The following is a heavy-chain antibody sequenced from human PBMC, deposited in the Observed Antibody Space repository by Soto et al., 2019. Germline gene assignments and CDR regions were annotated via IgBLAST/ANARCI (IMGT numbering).Heavy chain of an antibody. CDR3: ARDSGGGVYYGMDV. CDR2: ISYDGSNK. V-gene: IGHV3-30-3*01. CDR1: GFTFSSYA. D-gene: IGHD3-16*01. J-gene: IGHJ6*02. Sequence: PGGSLRLSCAASGFTFSSYAMHWVRQAPGKGLEWVAVISYDGSNKYYADSVKGRFTISRDNSKNTLYLQMNSLRAEDTAVYYCARDSGGGVYYGMDVWGQGTTVTVSS.